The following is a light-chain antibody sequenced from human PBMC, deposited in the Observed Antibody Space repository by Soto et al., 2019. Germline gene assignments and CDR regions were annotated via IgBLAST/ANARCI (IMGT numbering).Light chain of an antibody. Sequence: SYELTQPSSVSVSPGQTARITCSGDVLARKNARWFQHKPGQAPLLVIYKNSERPSGFPERFSGSTSGTTATLTIKGAHIKDEADYYCYSAADNAGIFGGGTQMTVL. CDR2: KNS. CDR1: VLARKN. CDR3: YSAADNAGI. V-gene: IGLV3-27*01. J-gene: IGLJ2*01.